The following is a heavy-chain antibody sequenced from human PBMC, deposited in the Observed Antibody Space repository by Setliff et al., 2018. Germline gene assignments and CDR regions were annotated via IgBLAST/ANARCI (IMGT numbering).Heavy chain of an antibody. V-gene: IGHV3-23*03. CDR2: IYSGGST. CDR1: GFTFSSYA. D-gene: IGHD3-10*01. J-gene: IGHJ6*02. Sequence: PGGSLRLSCSASGFTFSSYAMSWVRQAPGKGLEWVSVIYSGGSTYYVDSVKGRFTISRDNAKNSLYLQMNSLRAEDSAVYYCARDGVFYAMDFGGQGTTVTVSS. CDR3: ARDGVFYAMDF.